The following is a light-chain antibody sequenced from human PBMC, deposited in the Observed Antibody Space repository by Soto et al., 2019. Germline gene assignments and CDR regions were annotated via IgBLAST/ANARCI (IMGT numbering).Light chain of an antibody. V-gene: IGKV1-9*01. CDR1: QDISSY. CDR3: QHLNTYPHT. J-gene: IGKJ2*01. CDR2: AAS. Sequence: DIQLTQSPSFLSASVGDRVTITCRASQDISSYLAWYQQKPGKAPNLLIYAASTLQSGVPSRFSGSGSGTEFTLTISSLQPEDFASYYCQHLNTYPHTFGQGTKLEIK.